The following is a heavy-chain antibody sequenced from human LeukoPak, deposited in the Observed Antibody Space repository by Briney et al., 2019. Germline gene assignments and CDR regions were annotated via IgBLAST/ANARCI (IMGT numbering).Heavy chain of an antibody. D-gene: IGHD2-15*01. Sequence: SVKVSCTASGFTFNISAAQWVRHARGQRLEWIGWIVVGSGHTNYAQMFQERVTITRDMSTSTAYMELSSLGSEDTAVYYCAAGLFRGYCSGGSCPVNYYYYGMNVWGQGTTVTVSS. V-gene: IGHV1-58*01. J-gene: IGHJ6*02. CDR2: IVVGSGHT. CDR3: AAGLFRGYCSGGSCPVNYYYYGMNV. CDR1: GFTFNISA.